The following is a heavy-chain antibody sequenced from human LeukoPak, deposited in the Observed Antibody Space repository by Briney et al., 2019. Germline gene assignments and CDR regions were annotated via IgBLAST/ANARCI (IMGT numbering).Heavy chain of an antibody. Sequence: GGSLRLSCAASGFTVSSTYMSWVRQAPGKGLEWVSVTYSGGLTHYADSVKGRFTISRDNSKNTVYLQMNSVRAEDTAVYYCARSPRRAPLDFWGQGTLVTVSS. V-gene: IGHV3-53*01. J-gene: IGHJ4*02. CDR3: ARSPRRAPLDF. CDR2: TYSGGLT. CDR1: GFTVSSTY.